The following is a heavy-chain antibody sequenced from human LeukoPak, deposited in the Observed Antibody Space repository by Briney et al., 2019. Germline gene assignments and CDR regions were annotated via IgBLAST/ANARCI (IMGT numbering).Heavy chain of an antibody. CDR3: ARDKTTVTTPDAFDI. CDR1: GFTFSSYS. J-gene: IGHJ3*02. D-gene: IGHD4-17*01. CDR2: ISSSSSYI. V-gene: IGHV3-21*01. Sequence: PGGSLRLSCAASGFTFSSYSMNWVRQAPGKGLEWVSSISSSSSYIYYADSVKGRFTISRDNAKNSLYLQMNSLRAEDTAVYYCARDKTTVTTPDAFDIWGQGTMVTVSS.